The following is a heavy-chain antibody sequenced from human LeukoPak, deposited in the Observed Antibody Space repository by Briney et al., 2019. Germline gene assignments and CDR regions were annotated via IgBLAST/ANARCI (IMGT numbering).Heavy chain of an antibody. J-gene: IGHJ4*02. CDR1: GFTFSNYG. CDR3: ARDLYCSGGSCYGLDY. CDR2: MSSSDDGR. Sequence: GGSLRLSCAASGFTFSNYGVHWVRQAPGKGLEWVSAMSSSDDGRYYAASVRGRFTISRDTSRSTLYLQMNSLRAEDTAVYYCARDLYCSGGSCYGLDYWGQGTLVTVSS. D-gene: IGHD2-15*01. V-gene: IGHV3-23*01.